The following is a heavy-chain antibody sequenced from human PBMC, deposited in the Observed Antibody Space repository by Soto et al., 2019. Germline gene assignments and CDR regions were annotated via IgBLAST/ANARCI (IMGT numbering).Heavy chain of an antibody. CDR3: AKMKVVVITNFDY. V-gene: IGHV3-23*01. CDR2: ISGSGGST. J-gene: IGHJ4*02. D-gene: IGHD3-22*01. CDR1: VFTFSSYA. Sequence: PGGSLRLSCAASVFTFSSYAMIWVRQAPGKGLEWVSAISGSGGSTYYADSVKGRFTISRDNSKNTLYLQMNSLRAEDTAVYYCAKMKVVVITNFDYWGQGTLVTVSS.